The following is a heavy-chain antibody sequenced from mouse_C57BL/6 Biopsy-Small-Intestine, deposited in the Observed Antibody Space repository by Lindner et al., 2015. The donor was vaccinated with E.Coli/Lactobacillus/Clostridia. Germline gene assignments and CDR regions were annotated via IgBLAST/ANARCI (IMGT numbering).Heavy chain of an antibody. CDR3: ARSDDGSFDY. Sequence: VQLQESGPELVKPGASVKISCKASGYSFTGYYMNWVKQSPEKSLELIGEINPATGDATYNQNFKAKATLTVDKSSSTVYMQLKSLTSEDSAVYFCARSDDGSFDYWGQGTLVTVSA. CDR1: GYSFTGYY. V-gene: IGHV1-42*01. J-gene: IGHJ3*01. D-gene: IGHD2-3*01. CDR2: INPATGDA.